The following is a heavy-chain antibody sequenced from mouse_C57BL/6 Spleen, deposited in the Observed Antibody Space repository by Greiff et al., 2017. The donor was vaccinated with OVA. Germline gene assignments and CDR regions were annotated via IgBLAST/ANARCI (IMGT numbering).Heavy chain of an antibody. V-gene: IGHV1-59*01. Sequence: QVQLQQPGAELVRPGTSVKLSCKASGYTFTSYWMHWVKQRPGQGLEWIGVIDPSDSYTNYNQKFKGKATLTVDTSSSTAYMQLSSLTSEDSAVYYCARGYDSSEDAMDYWGQGTSVTVSS. D-gene: IGHD1-1*01. J-gene: IGHJ4*01. CDR1: GYTFTSYW. CDR2: IDPSDSYT. CDR3: ARGYDSSEDAMDY.